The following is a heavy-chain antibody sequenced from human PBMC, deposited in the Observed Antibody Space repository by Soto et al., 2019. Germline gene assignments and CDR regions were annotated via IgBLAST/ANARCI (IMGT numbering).Heavy chain of an antibody. Sequence: QVQLQQWGAGLLKPSETLSLTCAVYGGSFSGYYWSWIRQPPGKGLEWIGEINHSGSTNYNPSLKSRVTISVDTSKNQFSLKLSSVTAADTAVYYCARGRDGDYEGGGFDPWGQGTLVTVSS. V-gene: IGHV4-34*01. J-gene: IGHJ5*02. CDR3: ARGRDGDYEGGGFDP. CDR2: INHSGST. D-gene: IGHD4-17*01. CDR1: GGSFSGYY.